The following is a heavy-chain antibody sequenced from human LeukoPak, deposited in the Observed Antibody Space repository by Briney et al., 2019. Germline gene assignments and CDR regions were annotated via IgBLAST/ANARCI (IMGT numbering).Heavy chain of an antibody. V-gene: IGHV3-21*01. J-gene: IGHJ4*02. Sequence: GGSLRLSCAASGFTFSSYSMNWVRQAPGKGLEWVSSISSSSSYIYYADSVKGRFTISRDNAKNSLYLQMNSLRAEDTAVYYCARDIDYGGNRCDYWGQGTLVTVSS. D-gene: IGHD4-23*01. CDR2: ISSSSSYI. CDR1: GFTFSSYS. CDR3: ARDIDYGGNRCDY.